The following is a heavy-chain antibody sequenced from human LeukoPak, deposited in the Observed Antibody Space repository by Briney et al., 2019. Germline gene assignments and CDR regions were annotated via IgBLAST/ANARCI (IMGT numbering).Heavy chain of an antibody. V-gene: IGHV4-59*01. CDR2: IYYSGST. J-gene: IGHJ6*03. CDR3: ARTTEGGYSYGYFYYYYMDV. Sequence: SETLSLTCTVSGGSISSYYWSWIRQPPGKGLEWIRYIYYSGSTNYKSSLKSRVTISVDTSKNQFSLKLSSVTAADTAVYYCARTTEGGYSYGYFYYYYMDVWGKGTTVTISS. D-gene: IGHD5-18*01. CDR1: GGSISSYY.